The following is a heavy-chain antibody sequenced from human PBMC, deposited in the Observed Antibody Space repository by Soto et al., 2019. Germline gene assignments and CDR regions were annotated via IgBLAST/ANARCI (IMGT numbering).Heavy chain of an antibody. J-gene: IGHJ6*03. CDR1: GFTFSSYG. CDR2: ISYDGSNK. CDR3: AKDGVYCSSTSCYVGHYYYYYYMDV. D-gene: IGHD2-2*01. V-gene: IGHV3-30*18. Sequence: SLRLSCEASGFTFSSYGMHWVRQAPGKGLEWVAVISYDGSNKYYADSVKGRFTISRDNSKNTLYLQMNSLRAEDTAVYYCAKDGVYCSSTSCYVGHYYYYYYMDVWGKGTTVTVSS.